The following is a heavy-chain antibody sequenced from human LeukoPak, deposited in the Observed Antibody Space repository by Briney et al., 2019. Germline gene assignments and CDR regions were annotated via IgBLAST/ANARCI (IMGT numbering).Heavy chain of an antibody. J-gene: IGHJ6*02. D-gene: IGHD3-10*01. CDR3: ARDGLYYYGPGSYYTRYYYGMDV. CDR2: IYSDGST. V-gene: IGHV3-66*01. Sequence: GGSLRLSCAASGFTVSSNYMSWVRQAPGKGLEWVSVIYSDGSTYYADSVKGRFTISRDNSKNTLYLQMNSLRAEDTAVYYCARDGLYYYGPGSYYTRYYYGMDVWGQGTTVTVSS. CDR1: GFTVSSNY.